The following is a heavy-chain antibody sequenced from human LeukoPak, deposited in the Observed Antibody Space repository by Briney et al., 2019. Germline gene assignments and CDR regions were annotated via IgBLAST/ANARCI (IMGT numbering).Heavy chain of an antibody. J-gene: IGHJ6*02. D-gene: IGHD6-19*01. Sequence: SETLSLTCTVSGGSISSYYWSWIRQPPGKGLDWIGYIYYSGSTNYNPSLKSRVTISVDTSKNQFSLKLSSVTAADTAVYYCARYSSGGDYYGMDVWGQGTTVTVSS. CDR1: GGSISSYY. V-gene: IGHV4-59*12. CDR2: IYYSGST. CDR3: ARYSSGGDYYGMDV.